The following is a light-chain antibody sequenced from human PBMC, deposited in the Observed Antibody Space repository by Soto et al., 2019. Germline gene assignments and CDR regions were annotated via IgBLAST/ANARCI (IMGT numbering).Light chain of an antibody. J-gene: IGLJ1*01. V-gene: IGLV2-8*01. CDR3: CSYVGSNNYV. CDR2: EVT. CDR1: SSDVGGYNY. Sequence: QSVLTQPPSASGSPGQSVAIPCTGTSSDVGGYNYVSWYQQYPGKAPKLIMYEVTKRPSGVPDRFSGSKSGNTASLTVSGLQAEDEADYYCCSYVGSNNYVFGTGTKVTVL.